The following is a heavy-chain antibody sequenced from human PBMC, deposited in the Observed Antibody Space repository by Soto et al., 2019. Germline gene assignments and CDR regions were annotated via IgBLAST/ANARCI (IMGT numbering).Heavy chain of an antibody. CDR1: GYTFTNYG. J-gene: IGHJ4*02. D-gene: IGHD2-8*01. CDR3: AREGAGTKPLGY. CDR2: ISAYNGHT. V-gene: IGHV1-18*01. Sequence: QVQLVQSGPEVKKPGASVKVSCKASGYTFTNYGFNWVRQAPGQGLEWMGWISAYNGHTKYSQIFQARVIMTTDTSPSTAYMELRSLTSDDTAVYYCAREGAGTKPLGYWGQGTLVTVSS.